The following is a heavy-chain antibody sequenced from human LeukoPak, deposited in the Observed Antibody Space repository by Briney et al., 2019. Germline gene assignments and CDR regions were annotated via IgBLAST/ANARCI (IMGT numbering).Heavy chain of an antibody. V-gene: IGHV3-73*01. CDR1: GFTFSGSA. CDR3: TRESYGGNPRGSPVDI. Sequence: GGSLRLSCAASGFTFSGSAMHWVRQASGKGLEWVGRIRSKANSYATAYAASVKGRFTISRDDSKNTAYLQMNSLKTEDTAVYYCTRESYGGNPRGSPVDIWGQGTMVTVSS. CDR2: IRSKANSYAT. D-gene: IGHD4-23*01. J-gene: IGHJ3*02.